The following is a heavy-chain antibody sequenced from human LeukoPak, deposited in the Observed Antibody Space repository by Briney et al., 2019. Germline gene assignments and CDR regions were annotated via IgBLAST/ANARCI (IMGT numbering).Heavy chain of an antibody. CDR3: ARGYRGSGWYEFDY. D-gene: IGHD6-19*01. CDR1: GFTVSSNY. J-gene: IGHJ4*02. CDR2: IYSGGST. V-gene: IGHV3-53*01. Sequence: GGSLRLSCAASGFTVSSNYMSWVRQAPGKGLEWVSVIYSGGSTYYADSVKGRFTISRDNSKNTLYLQMNSLRAEDTAVYYCARGYRGSGWYEFDYWGQGTLVTVSS.